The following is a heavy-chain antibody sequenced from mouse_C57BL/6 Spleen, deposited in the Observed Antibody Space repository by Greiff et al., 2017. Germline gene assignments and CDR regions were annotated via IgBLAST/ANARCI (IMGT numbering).Heavy chain of an antibody. CDR1: GYTFTSYW. CDR2: IDPSDSYT. Sequence: QVQLQQPGAELVKPGASVKLSCKASGYTFTSYWMQWVKQRPGQGLEWIGEIDPSDSYTNYNQKFKGKATLTVDTSSSTAYMQLSSLTSEDSAVYYCARRLYYDTPWYFDVWGTGTTVTVSS. D-gene: IGHD2-4*01. CDR3: ARRLYYDTPWYFDV. J-gene: IGHJ1*03. V-gene: IGHV1-50*01.